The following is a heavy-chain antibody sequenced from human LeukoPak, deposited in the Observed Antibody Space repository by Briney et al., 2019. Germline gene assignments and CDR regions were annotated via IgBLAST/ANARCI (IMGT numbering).Heavy chain of an antibody. CDR2: IYYSGST. CDR3: AREPYYYDSSGYL. V-gene: IGHV4-59*01. Sequence: PSETLSLTCTVSGGSISSYYWSWIRQPPGRGLEWIGYIYYSGSTNYNPSLKSRVTISVDTSKNQFSLKLRSVTAADTAVYYCAREPYYYDSSGYLWGQGTLVTVSS. D-gene: IGHD3-22*01. J-gene: IGHJ4*02. CDR1: GGSISSYY.